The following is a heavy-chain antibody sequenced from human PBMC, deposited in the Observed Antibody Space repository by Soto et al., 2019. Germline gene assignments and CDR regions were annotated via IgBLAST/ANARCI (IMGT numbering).Heavy chain of an antibody. V-gene: IGHV3-48*02. CDR3: ARGSGRLIAVAGTRWEY. CDR1: GFTFSSYG. J-gene: IGHJ4*02. D-gene: IGHD6-19*01. Sequence: EVQLVESGGGLVQPGGSLRLSCAASGFTFSSYGMNWVRQAPGKGLEWVSYISSSSSTIYYADSVKGRFTISRDNAKNSLYLQMNSLIDEDTAVYYCARGSGRLIAVAGTRWEYWGQGTLVTVSS. CDR2: ISSSSSTI.